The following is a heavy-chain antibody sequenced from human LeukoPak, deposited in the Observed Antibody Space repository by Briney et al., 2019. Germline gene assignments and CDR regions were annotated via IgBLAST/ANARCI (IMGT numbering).Heavy chain of an antibody. CDR1: GYTFTGYY. CDR2: INPNSGGT. CDR3: ARGLRYGSGSYSDY. V-gene: IGHV1-2*06. J-gene: IGHJ4*02. D-gene: IGHD3-10*01. Sequence: GASVKDSCKASGYTFTGYYMHWVRQAPGQGLEWMGRINPNSGGTNYAQKFQGRVTMTRDTSISTAYMELSRLSSDDTAVYYCARGLRYGSGSYSDYWGREPWSPSPQ.